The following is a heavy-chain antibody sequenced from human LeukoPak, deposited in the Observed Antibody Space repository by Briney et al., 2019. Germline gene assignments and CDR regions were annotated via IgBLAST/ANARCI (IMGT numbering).Heavy chain of an antibody. Sequence: GASVTVSFKGSVYTFTSHGISWVRQAPGQGPEWMGWISAYNDNTNYAQKFQGRVTMTTDTSTSTAYMELRSLRSDDTAVYYCARDEGAGATTDYWGQGTLVTVSS. V-gene: IGHV1-18*01. CDR2: ISAYNDNT. CDR1: VYTFTSHG. CDR3: ARDEGAGATTDY. J-gene: IGHJ4*02. D-gene: IGHD1-26*01.